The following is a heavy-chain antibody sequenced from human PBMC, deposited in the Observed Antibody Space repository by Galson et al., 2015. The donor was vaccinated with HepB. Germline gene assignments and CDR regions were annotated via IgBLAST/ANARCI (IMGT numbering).Heavy chain of an antibody. D-gene: IGHD2-21*01. Sequence: SLRLACAASGFTFSSYSMNWVRQAPGEGLEWVSSIRRSSSYIYYADSVKGRFTISRDNAKNSLYLQMNSLRAEDTAVYYCAIAASVVVIATTIGGYYYGMDVWGQGTTVTVSS. CDR1: GFTFSSYS. J-gene: IGHJ6*02. CDR3: AIAASVVVIATTIGGYYYGMDV. V-gene: IGHV3-21*01. CDR2: IRRSSSYI.